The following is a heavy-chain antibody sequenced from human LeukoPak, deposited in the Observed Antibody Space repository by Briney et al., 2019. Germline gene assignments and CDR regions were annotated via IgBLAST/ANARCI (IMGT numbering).Heavy chain of an antibody. Sequence: ASVKVSCKASGYTFTSFGINWVRQAPGQGLEWMGWISTYNGNTNYAQKLQGRVTMTTDTSTNTVYMELRSLRSDDTAVYYCARGKQWLRSDAFDIWGQGTVVTVSS. CDR3: ARGKQWLRSDAFDI. CDR2: ISTYNGNT. J-gene: IGHJ3*02. CDR1: GYTFTSFG. D-gene: IGHD6-19*01. V-gene: IGHV1-18*01.